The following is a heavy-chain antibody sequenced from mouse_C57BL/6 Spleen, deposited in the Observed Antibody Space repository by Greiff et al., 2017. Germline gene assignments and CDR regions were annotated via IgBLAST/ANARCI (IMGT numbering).Heavy chain of an antibody. J-gene: IGHJ2*01. V-gene: IGHV1-59*01. Sequence: QVQLQQPGAELVRPGTSVKLSCKASGYTFTSYWMHWVKQRPGQGLEWIGVIDPSDSYTNYNQKFKGKATLTVDTSSSTAYMQLSSLTSEDSAVYYCARNDYGSSLFDYWGKGTTLTVSS. CDR1: GYTFTSYW. CDR3: ARNDYGSSLFDY. CDR2: IDPSDSYT. D-gene: IGHD1-1*01.